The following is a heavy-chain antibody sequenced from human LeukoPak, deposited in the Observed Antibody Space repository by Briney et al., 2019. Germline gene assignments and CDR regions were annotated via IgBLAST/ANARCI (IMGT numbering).Heavy chain of an antibody. CDR2: ISRSGEST. D-gene: IGHD3-16*01. V-gene: IGHV3-23*01. J-gene: IGHJ4*02. CDR3: AKDYAVGSIDY. Sequence: GGSLRLSCAASGFTFSGFAMSWIRQAPGKGLEGSSSISRSGESTFYADSVRGRFTISRDNSKNTVSLQMESLRAEDTALYYCAKDYAVGSIDYWGQGTLVTVSS. CDR1: GFTFSGFA.